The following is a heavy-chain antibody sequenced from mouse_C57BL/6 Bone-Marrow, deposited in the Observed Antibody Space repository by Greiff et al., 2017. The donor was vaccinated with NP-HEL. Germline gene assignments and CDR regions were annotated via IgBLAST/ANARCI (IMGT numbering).Heavy chain of an antibody. CDR2: IYPGSVNT. D-gene: IGHD2-3*01. V-gene: IGHV1-76*01. Sequence: QVQLQQSGAELVRPGASVKLSCKASASPFPASYINWVNKRPGQGLDWIERIYPGSVNTYYNEKFKGKATLPAEKSSSTAYMQRSSLTSEDSAVYFCCIYDGYYVWFAYWGQGTLVTVSA. CDR3: CIYDGYYVWFAY. J-gene: IGHJ3*01. CDR1: ASPFPASY.